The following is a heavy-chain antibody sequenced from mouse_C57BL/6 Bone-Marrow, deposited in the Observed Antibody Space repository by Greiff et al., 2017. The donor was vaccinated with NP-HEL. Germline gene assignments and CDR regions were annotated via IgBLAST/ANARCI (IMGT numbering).Heavy chain of an antibody. Sequence: EVQVVESGGDLVKPGGSLKLSCAASGFTFSSYGMSWVRPTPDKRLEWVATISSGGSYTYYPDSVKGRFTISRDNSKNTLYLQMSSLKSEDTAMYYCARPYGSSYYFDYWGQGTTLTVSS. D-gene: IGHD1-1*01. CDR2: ISSGGSYT. CDR1: GFTFSSYG. V-gene: IGHV5-6*01. J-gene: IGHJ2*01. CDR3: ARPYGSSYYFDY.